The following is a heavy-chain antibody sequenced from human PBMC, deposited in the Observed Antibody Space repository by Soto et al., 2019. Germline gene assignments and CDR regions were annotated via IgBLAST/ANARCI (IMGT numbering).Heavy chain of an antibody. D-gene: IGHD6-19*01. Sequence: LSLTCAVYGGSFSGYYWSWIRQPPGKGLEWIGEINHSGSTNYNPSLKSRVTISVDTSKNQFSLKLSSVTAADTAVYYCARGGAVAGTGWFDPWGQGTLVTVYS. V-gene: IGHV4-34*01. CDR2: INHSGST. J-gene: IGHJ5*02. CDR1: GGSFSGYY. CDR3: ARGGAVAGTGWFDP.